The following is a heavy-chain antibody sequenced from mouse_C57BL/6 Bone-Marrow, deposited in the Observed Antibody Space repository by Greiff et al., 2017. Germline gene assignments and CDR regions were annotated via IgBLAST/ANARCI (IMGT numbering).Heavy chain of an antibody. CDR3: TRYYYGWYFDV. D-gene: IGHD2-1*01. CDR2: IDPETGG. CDR1: GYTFTDYE. V-gene: IGHV1-15*01. Sequence: VQLQQSGAELVRPGASVTLSCKASGYTFTDYEMHWVKQTPVHGLEWIGAIDPETGGTADKSSSTAYMERRSLTSEDSAVYYCTRYYYGWYFDVWGTGTTVTVSS. J-gene: IGHJ1*03.